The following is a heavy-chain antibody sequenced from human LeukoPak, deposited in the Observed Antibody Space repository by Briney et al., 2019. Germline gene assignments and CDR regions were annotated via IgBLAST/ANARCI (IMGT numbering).Heavy chain of an antibody. D-gene: IGHD4-11*01. Sequence: PGGSLRLSCAASGFTFSSYWMHWVRQAPGKGLVWVSRINSDGSSTSYADSVKGRFTISRDNAKNTLYLQMNSLRAEDTAVYYCVRGEVTTVRYFDLWGRGTLVTVSS. J-gene: IGHJ2*01. CDR3: VRGEVTTVRYFDL. CDR1: GFTFSSYW. V-gene: IGHV3-74*01. CDR2: INSDGSST.